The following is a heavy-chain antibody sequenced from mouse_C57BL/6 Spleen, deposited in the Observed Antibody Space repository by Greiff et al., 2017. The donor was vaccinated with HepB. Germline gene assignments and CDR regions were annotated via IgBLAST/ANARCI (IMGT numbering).Heavy chain of an antibody. CDR2: IYPGSGST. J-gene: IGHJ4*01. CDR1: GYTFTSYW. CDR3: ASRGMDYGSSPYYYAMGY. Sequence: QVQLQQPGAELVKPGASVKMSCKASGYTFTSYWITWVKQRPGQGLEWIGDIYPGSGSTNYNEKFKSKATLTVDTSSSTAYMQLSSLTSEDSAVYYCASRGMDYGSSPYYYAMGYWGQGTSVTVSS. D-gene: IGHD1-1*01. V-gene: IGHV1-55*01.